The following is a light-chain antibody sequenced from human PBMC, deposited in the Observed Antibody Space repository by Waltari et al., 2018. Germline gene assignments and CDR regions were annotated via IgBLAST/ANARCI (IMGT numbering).Light chain of an antibody. Sequence: DLVMTQPPDPLAVALADRATINCHSSPSVLFPSDNKNYLAWYQQKPGQPPQLLFYWASTRESGVPDRFSAGGSGTDFSLTISGLQAEDAAVYYCQQYIITPLTFGGGTKVEIK. V-gene: IGKV4-1*01. CDR1: PSVLFPSDNKNY. CDR2: WAS. CDR3: QQYIITPLT. J-gene: IGKJ4*01.